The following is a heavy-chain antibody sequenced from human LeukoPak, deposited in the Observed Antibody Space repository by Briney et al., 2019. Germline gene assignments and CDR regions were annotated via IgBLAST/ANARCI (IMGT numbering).Heavy chain of an antibody. J-gene: IGHJ6*03. D-gene: IGHD3-3*01. Sequence: AGGSLRLSCAASGFTFSSYAMSWVRQAPGKGLEWASAISGSGGSTYYADSVKGRFTISRDNSKNTLYLQMNSLRAEDTAVYYCAKYYDFWSGYASEAFYYMDVWGKGTTVTVSS. CDR1: GFTFSSYA. V-gene: IGHV3-23*01. CDR3: AKYYDFWSGYASEAFYYMDV. CDR2: ISGSGGST.